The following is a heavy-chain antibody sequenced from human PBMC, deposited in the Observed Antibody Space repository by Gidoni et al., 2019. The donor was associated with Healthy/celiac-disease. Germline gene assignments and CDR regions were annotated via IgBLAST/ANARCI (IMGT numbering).Heavy chain of an antibody. J-gene: IGHJ6*02. Sequence: QVQLVESGGGVVQPGRSLRLSCAASGFTFSSYAMHWVRQAPGKGLEWVAVISYDGSNKYYADSVKGRFTISRDNSKNTLYLQMNSLRAEDTAVYYCARGPRYCSGGSCYDYYYYGMDVWGQGTTVTVSS. CDR1: GFTFSSYA. D-gene: IGHD2-15*01. CDR2: ISYDGSNK. V-gene: IGHV3-30-3*01. CDR3: ARGPRYCSGGSCYDYYYYGMDV.